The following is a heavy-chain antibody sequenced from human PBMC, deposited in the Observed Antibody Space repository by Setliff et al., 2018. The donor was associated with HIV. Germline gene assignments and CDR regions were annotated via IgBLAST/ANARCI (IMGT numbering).Heavy chain of an antibody. CDR1: GYSFTGQY. J-gene: IGHJ3*02. CDR3: AXPLGASDSGGYEYEAFAI. D-gene: IGHD3-22*01. CDR2: IDPNSGGT. Sequence: GASVKVSCKASGYSFTGQYIHWVRQDPGQGLEWLGRIDPNSGGTKYAQKFQGRVTMNRDTSITTAYMELSRLRSDDTAVSYCAXPLGASDSGGYEYEAFAIXXQGXXVTXSS. V-gene: IGHV1-2*06.